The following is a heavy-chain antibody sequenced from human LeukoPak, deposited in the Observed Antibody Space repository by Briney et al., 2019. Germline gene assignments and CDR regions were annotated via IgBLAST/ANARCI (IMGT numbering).Heavy chain of an antibody. D-gene: IGHD3-3*01. J-gene: IGHJ4*02. CDR2: INWNGGST. CDR3: ARFKGDFWSGYYPPGVYYFDY. V-gene: IGHV3-20*04. Sequence: RPGGSLRLSCAASGFTFDDYGMSWVRQAPGKGLEWVSGINWNGGSTGYADSVKGRFTISRDNGKNPLYLQMNSLRAEDTALYYCARFKGDFWSGYYPPGVYYFDYWGQGTLVTVSS. CDR1: GFTFDDYG.